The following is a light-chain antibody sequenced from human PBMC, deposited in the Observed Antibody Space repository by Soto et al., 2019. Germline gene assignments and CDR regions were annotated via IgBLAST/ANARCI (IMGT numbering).Light chain of an antibody. V-gene: IGKV3-15*01. CDR3: QHYVNWPLT. CDR1: LSVSVY. CDR2: DTS. J-gene: IGKJ4*01. Sequence: VVLTQSPATLSLSPGERATLSCRTSLSVSVYLEWYQQKPGQAPRLLIYDTSIRATGVPARFSGSRSGAEFTLTISSLQSEDFAVYYCQHYVNWPLTFGGGTKVDI.